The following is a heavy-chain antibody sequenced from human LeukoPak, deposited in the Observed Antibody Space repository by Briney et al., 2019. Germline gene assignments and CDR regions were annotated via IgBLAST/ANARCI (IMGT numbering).Heavy chain of an antibody. V-gene: IGHV3-30*02. D-gene: IGHD3-10*01. CDR3: AKDPNYYGSGTFIGYYFDY. J-gene: IGHJ4*02. Sequence: TGGSLRLSCAASGFTFSSYGMHWVRQAPGKGLEWVAFIRYDGSNKYYADSVKGRFTISRDNSKNTLYLQMNSLRAEDTAVYYCAKDPNYYGSGTFIGYYFDYWGQGTLVTVSS. CDR1: GFTFSSYG. CDR2: IRYDGSNK.